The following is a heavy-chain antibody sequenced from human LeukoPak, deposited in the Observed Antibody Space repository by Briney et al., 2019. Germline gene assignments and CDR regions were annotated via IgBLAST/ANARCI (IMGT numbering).Heavy chain of an antibody. V-gene: IGHV3-21*01. J-gene: IGHJ4*02. D-gene: IGHD4-17*01. Sequence: PGGSLRLSCAASGFTFSTYTMNWARQAPGKGLEWVSSISSGSSYIYYADSVKGRFTVSRDNAKNSLYLQINSLRAEDTAVYYCARDYGDYYFDYWGQGTLVTVSS. CDR2: ISSGSSYI. CDR1: GFTFSTYT. CDR3: ARDYGDYYFDY.